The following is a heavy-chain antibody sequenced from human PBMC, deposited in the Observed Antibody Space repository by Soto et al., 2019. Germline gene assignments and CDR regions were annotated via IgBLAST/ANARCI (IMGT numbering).Heavy chain of an antibody. V-gene: IGHV3-21*01. CDR2: ICSSRSYI. J-gene: IGHJ4*02. D-gene: IGHD3-10*01. CDR1: GFTFSRYT. Sequence: GGSLRLSCAASGFTFSRYTMNWVRQAPGKGLEWVSFICSSRSYIYYADSVKGRFTISRDNAKKTLYLEMDSLRAEDTAVYYCARDGHYGYYGWDYWGQGTMVTVSS. CDR3: ARDGHYGYYGWDY.